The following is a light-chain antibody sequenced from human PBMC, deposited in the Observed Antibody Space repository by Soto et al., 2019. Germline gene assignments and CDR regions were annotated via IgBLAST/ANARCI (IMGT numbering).Light chain of an antibody. V-gene: IGLV2-14*01. CDR1: SSDVGGYNS. J-gene: IGLJ1*01. CDR2: EVS. Sequence: QSALTQPASVSGSPGQSITISCTGTSSDVGGYNSVSWYQQHPGKAPKLMSYEVSNRPSGVSNRFSGSKSGNTASLTISGLQAEDEADYYCSSYTSSSLYVFGAGTKVTVL. CDR3: SSYTSSSLYV.